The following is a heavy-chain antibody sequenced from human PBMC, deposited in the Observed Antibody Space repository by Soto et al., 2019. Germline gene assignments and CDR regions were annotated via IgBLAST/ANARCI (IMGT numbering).Heavy chain of an antibody. D-gene: IGHD3-16*01. V-gene: IGHV1-3*01. CDR2: INAGNGNT. CDR1: GYTFTSYA. CDR3: ARITTKNTYDYIWEYFDY. Sequence: ASVKVSCKASGYTFTSYAMHWVRQAPGQRLEWIGWINAGNGNTKYSQKFQGRVTITRDTSASTAYMELSSLRSEDTAVYYCARITTKNTYDYIWEYFDYWGQGTLVTVSS. J-gene: IGHJ4*02.